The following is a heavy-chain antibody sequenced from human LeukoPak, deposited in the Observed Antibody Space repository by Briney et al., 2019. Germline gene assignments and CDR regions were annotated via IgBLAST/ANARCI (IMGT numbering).Heavy chain of an antibody. D-gene: IGHD3-10*01. CDR3: AKDEGAYYGSDY. J-gene: IGHJ4*02. V-gene: IGHV3-23*01. CDR1: GFTFSSYW. Sequence: PGGSLRLSCAASGFTFSSYWMHWVRQAPGKGLEWVSAISGSGGSTYYADSVKGRFTISRDNSKNTLYLQMNSLRAEDTAVYYCAKDEGAYYGSDYWGQGTLVTVSS. CDR2: ISGSGGST.